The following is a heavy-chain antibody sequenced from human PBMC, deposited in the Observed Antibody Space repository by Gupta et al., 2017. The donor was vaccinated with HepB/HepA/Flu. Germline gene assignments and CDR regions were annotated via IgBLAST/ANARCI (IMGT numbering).Heavy chain of an antibody. V-gene: IGHV4-61*01. CDR2: IDYSGST. CDR3: AREEDAFDL. CDR1: GGSVNSGTYY. J-gene: IGHJ3*01. Sequence: VQLQESCPGLGKPSKTLSLTCTVSGGSVNSGTYYWSWIRQPPGKGLEWIGYIDYSGSTHYNPSLKSRVTISADTSKNQFYLNLNSVTAADTAIYYCAREEDAFDLWCQGTMVTVSS.